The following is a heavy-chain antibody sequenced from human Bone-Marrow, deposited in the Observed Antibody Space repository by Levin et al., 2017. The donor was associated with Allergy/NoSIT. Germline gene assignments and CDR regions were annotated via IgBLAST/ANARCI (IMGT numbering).Heavy chain of an antibody. CDR1: GFPFSRDW. CDR3: ARDQGYAMDV. J-gene: IGHJ6*02. V-gene: IGHV3-74*01. CDR2: IYGDGSSP. Sequence: GGSLRLSCAASGFPFSRDWMHWVRQAPGKGLVWVSCIYGDGSSPTYADSVKGRFTISRDNATNTLYLEMSSLRAEDTAVYYCARDQGYAMDVWGQGTAVIVSS.